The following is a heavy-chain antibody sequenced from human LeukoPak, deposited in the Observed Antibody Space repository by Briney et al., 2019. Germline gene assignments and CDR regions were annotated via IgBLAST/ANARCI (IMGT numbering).Heavy chain of an antibody. CDR3: AREDRYGVARFDY. D-gene: IGHD2-8*01. Sequence: PSETLSLTCAVYGGSFSGYYWSWIRQPPGKGLEWIGEINHSGSTNYNPSLKSRVTISVDTSKNQFSLKLSSVTAADTAVYYCAREDRYGVARFDYWGQGTLVTVSS. V-gene: IGHV4-34*01. CDR1: GGSFSGYY. CDR2: INHSGST. J-gene: IGHJ4*02.